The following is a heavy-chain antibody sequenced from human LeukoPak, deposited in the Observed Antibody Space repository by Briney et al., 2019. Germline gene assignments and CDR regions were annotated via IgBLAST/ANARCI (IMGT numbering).Heavy chain of an antibody. V-gene: IGHV1-2*02. CDR3: ARLEWLVPAVP. CDR1: GYTFTGYY. Sequence: ASVKVSCKASGYTFTGYYMHWVRQAPGQGLEWMGWINPNSGGTKYVQKFQGRVTMTRDTSISTAYMELTRLRSDDTAAYYCARLEWLVPAVPWGQGTLVTVSS. D-gene: IGHD6-19*01. CDR2: INPNSGGT. J-gene: IGHJ5*02.